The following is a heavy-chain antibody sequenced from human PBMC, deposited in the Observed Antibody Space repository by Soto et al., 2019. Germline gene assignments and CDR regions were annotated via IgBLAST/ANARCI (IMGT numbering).Heavy chain of an antibody. CDR2: IIHSGST. Sequence: SETLSLTCAVYGGSFSGYYWTWIRQPPGKGLEWIGEIIHSGSTNYNPSLKSRVTISLDTSKNQFSLKLNSVTPEDAAVYHCANDPGYSLDYWGQGTQVTVSS. CDR1: GGSFSGYY. CDR3: ANDPGYSLDY. D-gene: IGHD5-12*01. J-gene: IGHJ4*02. V-gene: IGHV4-34*12.